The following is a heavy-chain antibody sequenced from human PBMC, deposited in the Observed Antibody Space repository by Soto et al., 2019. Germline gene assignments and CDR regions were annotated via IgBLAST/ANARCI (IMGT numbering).Heavy chain of an antibody. D-gene: IGHD2-15*01. CDR3: TREDVHCSGGSCYGVPMEV. CDR2: IQSGGST. V-gene: IGHV3-66*01. Sequence: EVQLVESGGGLVQPGGSLRLSCAASGFTVSSKYMSWVRQAPGKGLEWVSLIQSGGSTYYAGSVKGRFTISRDNSENTLFLQKNSVRVADSAVYYCTREDVHCSGGSCYGVPMEVWGKGTTVTVSA. CDR1: GFTVSSKY. J-gene: IGHJ6*04.